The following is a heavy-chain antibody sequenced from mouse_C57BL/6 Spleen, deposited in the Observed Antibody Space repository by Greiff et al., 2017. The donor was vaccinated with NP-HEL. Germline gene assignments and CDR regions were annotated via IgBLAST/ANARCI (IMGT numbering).Heavy chain of an antibody. V-gene: IGHV1-7*01. D-gene: IGHD2-5*01. CDR1: GYTFTSYW. CDR2: INPSSGNT. CDR3: ARSYYSNGGFAY. J-gene: IGHJ3*01. Sequence: LVESGAELAKPGASVKLSCKASGYTFTSYWMHWVKQRPGKGLEWIGYINPSSGNTKYNQKFKVKATLTADKSSITAYMQLSSLTYEDSAVYYCARSYYSNGGFAYWGQGTLVTVSA.